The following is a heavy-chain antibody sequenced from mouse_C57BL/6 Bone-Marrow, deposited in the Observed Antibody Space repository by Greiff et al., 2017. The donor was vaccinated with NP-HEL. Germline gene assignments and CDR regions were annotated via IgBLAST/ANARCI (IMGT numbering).Heavy chain of an antibody. CDR2: IYPRSGNT. CDR3: ARWFMMDY. D-gene: IGHD1-1*01. Sequence: QVQLKQSGAELARPGASVKLSCKASGYTFTSYGISWVKQRTGQGLEWIGEIYPRSGNTYYNEKFKGKATLTADKSSSTAYMELRSLTSEDSAVYFCARWFMMDYWGQGTSVTVSS. CDR1: GYTFTSYG. V-gene: IGHV1-81*01. J-gene: IGHJ4*01.